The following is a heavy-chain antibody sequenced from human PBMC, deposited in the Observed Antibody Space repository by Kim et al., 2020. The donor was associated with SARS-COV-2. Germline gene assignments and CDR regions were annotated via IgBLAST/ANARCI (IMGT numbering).Heavy chain of an antibody. CDR1: GFTFGDYA. CDR2: IRSKAYGGTT. D-gene: IGHD3-10*01. CDR3: TRGPLEVRGVIIRGYGMDV. Sequence: GGSLRLSCTASGFTFGDYAMSWFRQAPGKGLEWVGFIRSKAYGGTTEYAASVKGRFTISRDDSKSIAYLQMNSLKTEDTAVYYCTRGPLEVRGVIIRGYGMDVWGQGTTVTVSS. J-gene: IGHJ6*02. V-gene: IGHV3-49*03.